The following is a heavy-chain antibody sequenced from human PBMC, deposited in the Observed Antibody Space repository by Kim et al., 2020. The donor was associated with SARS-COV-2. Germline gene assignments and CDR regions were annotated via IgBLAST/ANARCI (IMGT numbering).Heavy chain of an antibody. CDR2: IYYSGST. CDR1: GGSISSYY. CDR3: AREPLFYDILTGSPLTGGMDV. V-gene: IGHV4-59*13. J-gene: IGHJ6*02. Sequence: SETLSLTCTVSGGSISSYYWSWIRQPPGKGLEWIGYIYYSGSTNYNPSLKSRVTISVDTSKNQFSLKLSSVTAADTAVYYCAREPLFYDILTGSPLTGGMDVWGQGTTVTVSS. D-gene: IGHD3-9*01.